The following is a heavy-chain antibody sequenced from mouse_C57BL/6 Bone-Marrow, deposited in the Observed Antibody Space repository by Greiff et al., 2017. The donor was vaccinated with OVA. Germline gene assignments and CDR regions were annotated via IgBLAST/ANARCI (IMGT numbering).Heavy chain of an antibody. D-gene: IGHD1-1*01. CDR1: GFTFSSYA. Sequence: DVMLVESGEGLVKPGGSLKLSCAASGFTFSSYAMSWVRQTPEKRLEWVAYISSGGDYIYYADTVKGRFTISRDNARNTLYLQMSSLKSEDTAMYYCTRGGYGSSYGFDYWGQGTTLTVSS. J-gene: IGHJ2*01. V-gene: IGHV5-9-1*02. CDR2: ISSGGDYI. CDR3: TRGGYGSSYGFDY.